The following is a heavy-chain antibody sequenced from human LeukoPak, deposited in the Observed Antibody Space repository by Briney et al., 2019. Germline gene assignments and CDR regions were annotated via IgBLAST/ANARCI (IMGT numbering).Heavy chain of an antibody. Sequence: ASVKVSCKASGYTFTSYDINWVRQATGQGLEWMGWMNPNSGNTGYAQKFQGRVTITRNTSISTAYMELSSLRSDDTAVYYCARSDWSSSSDYWGQGTLVTVSS. CDR3: ARSDWSSSSDY. V-gene: IGHV1-8*03. D-gene: IGHD6-6*01. CDR1: GYTFTSYD. J-gene: IGHJ4*02. CDR2: MNPNSGNT.